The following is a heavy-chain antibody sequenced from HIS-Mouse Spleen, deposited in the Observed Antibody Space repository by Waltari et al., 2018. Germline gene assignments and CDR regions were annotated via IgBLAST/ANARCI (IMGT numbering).Heavy chain of an antibody. J-gene: IGHJ4*02. CDR2: IYYSGTT. CDR1: GGSISSSSYY. V-gene: IGHV4-39*01. CDR3: ARGYSSGCPDY. D-gene: IGHD6-19*01. Sequence: QLQLQESGPGLVKPSETLSLTCTVSGGSISSSSYYWGWIRQPPGKGLEWIGSIYYSGTTYSNPSLKSRVTISVDTSKNQFSLKLSSVTAADTAVYYCARGYSSGCPDYWGQGTLVTVSS.